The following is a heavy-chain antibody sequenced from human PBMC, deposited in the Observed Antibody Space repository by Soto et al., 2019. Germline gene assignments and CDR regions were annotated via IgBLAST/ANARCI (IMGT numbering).Heavy chain of an antibody. J-gene: IGHJ4*02. V-gene: IGHV3-23*01. CDR3: AKGSSNGRPYYFDF. D-gene: IGHD2-8*01. CDR1: GFTFSSYV. CDR2: ITGSGSDT. Sequence: EVQLLESGGGLAQPGGSLRLSCAGSGFTFSSYVMSWVRQAPGKGLEWVSAITGSGSDTYHADSVKGRFTTSRDNSKTTVFLQMNSLRAEDTAIYYCAKGSSNGRPYYFDFWGQGILVTVPS.